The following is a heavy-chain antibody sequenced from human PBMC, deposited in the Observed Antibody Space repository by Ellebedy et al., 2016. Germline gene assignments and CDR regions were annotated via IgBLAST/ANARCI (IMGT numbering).Heavy chain of an antibody. J-gene: IGHJ4*02. CDR3: ARAVNGGFDY. Sequence: GGSLRLSCAASGFTFSTYWMHWVRQAPGKGLVWVSRINGDGSNKGYADSVKGRFTISRDNAKNTLYLQMNSLRAEDTAVYYCARAVNGGFDYWGQGTLVTVSS. CDR2: INGDGSNK. V-gene: IGHV3-74*01. CDR1: GFTFSTYW.